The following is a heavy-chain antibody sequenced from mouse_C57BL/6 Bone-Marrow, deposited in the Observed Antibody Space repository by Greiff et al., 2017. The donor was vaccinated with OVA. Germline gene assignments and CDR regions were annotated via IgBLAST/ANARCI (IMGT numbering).Heavy chain of an antibody. CDR2: IHPNSGST. Sequence: QVQLQQPGAELVKPGASVKLSCKASGYTFTSYWMHWVKQRPGQGLEWIGMIHPNSGSTHYNEKFKSKATLTVDKSSSTAYMQLSSLTSEDSAVYYCARSNWSYWYFDVWGTGTTVTVSS. CDR3: ARSNWSYWYFDV. D-gene: IGHD4-1*01. V-gene: IGHV1-64*01. CDR1: GYTFTSYW. J-gene: IGHJ1*03.